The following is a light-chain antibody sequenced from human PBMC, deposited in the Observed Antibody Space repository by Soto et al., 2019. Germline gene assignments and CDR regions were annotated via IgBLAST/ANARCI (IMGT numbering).Light chain of an antibody. CDR1: QSVSNNY. Sequence: FVLLHYPSTLSLSPGARATLSCMASQSVSNNYLAWYQQKPGQAPRLLIYGASNRATGIPDRFSGSGSGTYFTLTISRLEPEDFAVYCCQQYNNRPRTFGQGTKVDIK. CDR2: GAS. CDR3: QQYNNRPRT. J-gene: IGKJ1*01. V-gene: IGKV3-20*01.